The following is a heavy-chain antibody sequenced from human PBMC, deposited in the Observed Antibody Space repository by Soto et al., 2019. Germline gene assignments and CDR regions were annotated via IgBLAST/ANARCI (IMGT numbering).Heavy chain of an antibody. D-gene: IGHD2-15*01. CDR3: ARDSGSGGGWGAFDI. CDR1: GGTFSSHA. J-gene: IGHJ3*02. CDR2: VMPVFGTA. Sequence: QVLLVQSGAEVKKPGSSVKVSCKASGGTFSSHAVNWVRQAPGQGLEWMGGVMPVFGTANYAQKFQGRVTITAAESTSTANMELGSLRFEDTAVYYCARDSGSGGGWGAFDIWGQGTMVTVSS. V-gene: IGHV1-69*01.